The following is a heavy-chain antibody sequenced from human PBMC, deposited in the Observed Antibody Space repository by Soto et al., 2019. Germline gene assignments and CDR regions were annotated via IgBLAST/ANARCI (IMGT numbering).Heavy chain of an antibody. V-gene: IGHV1-18*01. D-gene: IGHD6-25*01. Sequence: QVQLVQSGAEVKKPGASVKVSCKASGYTFTSYGISWVRQAPGQGLEWMGWINAYNANTNYAQKLQGRVTMTKDTSTSTAYMELRSLRSEDTAVYYCARDNGYGSAASQFDPWCQGDLVIVSS. CDR1: GYTFTSYG. CDR3: ARDNGYGSAASQFDP. CDR2: INAYNANT. J-gene: IGHJ5*02.